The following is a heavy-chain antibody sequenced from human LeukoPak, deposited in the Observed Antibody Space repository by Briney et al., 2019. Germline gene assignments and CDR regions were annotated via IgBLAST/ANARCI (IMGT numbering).Heavy chain of an antibody. V-gene: IGHV4-4*07. CDR3: ARAGYSSSWYWGAFDI. Sequence: PSETLSLTRTVSGGSISSYYWSWIRQPAGKGLTWIARIYTSGSTNYNPSLKSRVTISVDKSKNQFSLKLSSVTAADTAVYYCARAGYSSSWYWGAFDIWGQGTMVTVSS. CDR1: GGSISSYY. CDR2: IYTSGST. J-gene: IGHJ3*02. D-gene: IGHD6-13*01.